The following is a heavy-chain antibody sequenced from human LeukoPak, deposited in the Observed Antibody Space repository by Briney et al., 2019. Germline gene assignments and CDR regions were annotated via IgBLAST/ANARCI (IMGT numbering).Heavy chain of an antibody. J-gene: IGHJ4*02. V-gene: IGHV4-39*01. D-gene: IGHD3/OR15-3a*01. Sequence: SETLSLTCAVSGGSISSSNWWSWVRQPPGKGLEWIGSIYYSGNTYYNASLKSQVSISIDTSKNQFSLRLTSVTAADTAVYYCARQTGSGLFILPGGQGTLVTVSS. CDR1: GGSISSSNW. CDR2: IYYSGNT. CDR3: ARQTGSGLFILP.